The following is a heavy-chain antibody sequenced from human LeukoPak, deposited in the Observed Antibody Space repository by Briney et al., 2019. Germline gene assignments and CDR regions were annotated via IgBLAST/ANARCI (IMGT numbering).Heavy chain of an antibody. D-gene: IGHD6-19*01. CDR1: GFTFSSYS. CDR2: ISSSSSTI. Sequence: GGSLRLSCAASGFTFSSYSMNWVRQAPGKGLEWVSYISSSSSTIYYADSVKGRFTISRDNAKNSLYLQMNSLRAEDTAVYYCARLPVGKDSSGWYSGAFDIWGQGTMVTVSS. V-gene: IGHV3-48*04. CDR3: ARLPVGKDSSGWYSGAFDI. J-gene: IGHJ3*02.